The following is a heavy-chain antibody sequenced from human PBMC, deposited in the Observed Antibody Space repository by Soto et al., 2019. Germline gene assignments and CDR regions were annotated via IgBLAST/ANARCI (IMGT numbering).Heavy chain of an antibody. CDR2: ISRSGNTM. CDR1: GFTSWDYD. Sequence: QVQLVESGGALVKPGGSLRLSCAASGFTSWDYDMSWIRQAPGKGLEWVSYISRSGNTMYYGDDVKGRFTISRDNAENSVFLQMISLRAEDTAVYYCVREGRSSTSCNTGCAFDIWGQGTMVTVSS. V-gene: IGHV3-11*01. J-gene: IGHJ3*02. CDR3: VREGRSSTSCNTGCAFDI. D-gene: IGHD2-2*02.